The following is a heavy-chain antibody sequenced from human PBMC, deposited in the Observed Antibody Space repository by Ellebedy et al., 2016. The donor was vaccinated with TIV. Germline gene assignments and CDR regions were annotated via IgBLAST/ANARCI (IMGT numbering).Heavy chain of an antibody. J-gene: IGHJ4*02. CDR3: ARDWQTSGSGSYHIDS. CDR2: ISYDGGLK. D-gene: IGHD3-10*01. V-gene: IGHV3-30-3*01. CDR1: GFTFNNYA. Sequence: GESLKISCAASGFTFNNYAMHWVRQAPGKGLEWVAVISYDGGLKIYADSVKGRFTISRDNSQNTLYLQMNSLRAEDTAVYYCARDWQTSGSGSYHIDSWGQGTLVTVSS.